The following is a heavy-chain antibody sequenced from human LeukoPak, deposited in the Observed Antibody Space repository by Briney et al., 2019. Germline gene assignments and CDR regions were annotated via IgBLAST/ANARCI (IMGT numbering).Heavy chain of an antibody. V-gene: IGHV4-31*03. CDR3: ARIYDSSGYPIDY. CDR1: GGSISSGGYY. Sequence: SETLSLTCTVSGGSISSGGYYWSWIRQHPGKGLEWIVYIYYSGSTYYNPSLKSRVTISVDTSKNQFSLKLSSVTAADTAVYYCARIYDSSGYPIDYWGQGTLVTVSS. D-gene: IGHD3-22*01. CDR2: IYYSGST. J-gene: IGHJ4*02.